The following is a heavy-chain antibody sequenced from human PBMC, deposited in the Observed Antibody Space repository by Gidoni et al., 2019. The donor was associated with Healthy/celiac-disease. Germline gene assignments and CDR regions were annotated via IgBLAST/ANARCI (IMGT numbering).Heavy chain of an antibody. J-gene: IGHJ4*02. CDR2: INAGNGNT. Sequence: QVQLVQSGAEVKKPGASVKVSCKASGYTFTSYAMHWVRQAPGQRLEWMGWINAGNGNTKYSQKFQGRVTITRDTSASTAYMELSSLRSEDTAVYYCARATRPGSSSTSPSFDYWGQGTLVTVSS. CDR1: GYTFTSYA. D-gene: IGHD2-2*01. V-gene: IGHV1-3*01. CDR3: ARATRPGSSSTSPSFDY.